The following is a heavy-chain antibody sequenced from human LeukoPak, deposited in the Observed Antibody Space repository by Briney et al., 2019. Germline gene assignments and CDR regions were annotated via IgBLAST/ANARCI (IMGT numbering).Heavy chain of an antibody. J-gene: IGHJ3*02. V-gene: IGHV3-21*01. CDR1: GITFSSHR. CDR2: ISSSSSYI. Sequence: PGGSLRHSCAASGITFSSHRMNWVRQAPGKGLEWVSSISSSSSYIYYADSVKGRFTLSRDNAKNSLYLQMNSLRAEDTAVYYCARSPGTSGAFDIWGQGTMVTVSS. D-gene: IGHD3-10*01. CDR3: ARSPGTSGAFDI.